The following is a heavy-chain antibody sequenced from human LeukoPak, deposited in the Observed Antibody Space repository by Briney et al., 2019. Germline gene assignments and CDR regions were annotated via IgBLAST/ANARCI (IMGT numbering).Heavy chain of an antibody. V-gene: IGHV3-30*18. D-gene: IGHD1-26*01. CDR3: AKAPGYSGTYEGIDY. Sequence: GGSLRLSCAASGFTFSSYGMHWVRQAPGKGLEWVAIISYDGSNKYYADSVKGRSTISRDSSKNALYLQMNSLRPEDTAVYYCAKAPGYSGTYEGIDYWGQGTLVTVSS. CDR2: ISYDGSNK. CDR1: GFTFSSYG. J-gene: IGHJ4*02.